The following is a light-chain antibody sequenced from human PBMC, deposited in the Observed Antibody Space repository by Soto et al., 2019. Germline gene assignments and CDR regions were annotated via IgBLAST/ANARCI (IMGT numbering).Light chain of an antibody. Sequence: DIVMTPSPDSLAVSLGERATINCKSSQSVLYSSNNKNYLAWYQKKAGQPPKLLIYWASTRESGVPDRFSGSGSGTDFTLTISSLQDEDVAVYYCQQYYSTPPYTFGQGTKLEIK. V-gene: IGKV4-1*01. CDR2: WAS. CDR1: QSVLYSSNNKNY. J-gene: IGKJ2*01. CDR3: QQYYSTPPYT.